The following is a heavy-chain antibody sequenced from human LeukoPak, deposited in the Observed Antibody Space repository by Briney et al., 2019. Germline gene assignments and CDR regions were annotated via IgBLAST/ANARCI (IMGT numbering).Heavy chain of an antibody. D-gene: IGHD6-13*01. Sequence: GGSLRLSCAASGFTFSSYAMSWVRQAPGKGLEWVSSISSSSSYIYYADSVKGRFTISRDNAKNSLYLQMNSLRAEDTAVYYCARDAGSSWYSRLYYYYYYMDVWGKGTTVTISS. CDR1: GFTFSSYA. CDR3: ARDAGSSWYSRLYYYYYYMDV. J-gene: IGHJ6*03. CDR2: ISSSSSYI. V-gene: IGHV3-21*01.